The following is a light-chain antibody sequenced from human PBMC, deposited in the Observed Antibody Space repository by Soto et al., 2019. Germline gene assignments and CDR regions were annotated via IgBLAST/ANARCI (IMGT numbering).Light chain of an antibody. Sequence: QSVLTQPPSVSGAPGQRVTISCTGSSSNIGAGYDVHWYQQLPGTAPKLLIYANNIRPSGVPGRFSGSKSGTPASLAITGLQAEDEADYYCQSYDSSLSGYVFGTGTKATVL. CDR3: QSYDSSLSGYV. CDR1: SSNIGAGYD. CDR2: ANN. J-gene: IGLJ1*01. V-gene: IGLV1-40*01.